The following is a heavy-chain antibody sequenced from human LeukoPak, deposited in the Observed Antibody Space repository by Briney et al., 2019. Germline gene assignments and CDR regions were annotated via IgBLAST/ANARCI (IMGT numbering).Heavy chain of an antibody. CDR2: MYLRGRT. Sequence: SETLSLTCAVSGYSISSGYFWGWIRQPSGKGLEWIASMYLRGRTYHNPSLKSRVTISVDRSKNQFSLKLSSVTAADTAVYYCARDADILAAFDIWGQGTMVTVSS. D-gene: IGHD2-15*01. J-gene: IGHJ3*02. CDR1: GYSISSGYF. CDR3: ARDADILAAFDI. V-gene: IGHV4-38-2*02.